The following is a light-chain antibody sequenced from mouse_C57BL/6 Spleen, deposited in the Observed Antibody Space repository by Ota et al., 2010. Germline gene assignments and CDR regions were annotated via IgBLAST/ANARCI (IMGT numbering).Light chain of an antibody. CDR2: WAS. CDR3: QQYNSYPYT. Sequence: DIVMTQSHKFMSTSVGDRVSITCKASQDVGTAVAWYQQKPGQSPKLLIYWASTRHTGVPDRFTGSGSGTDFTLTISNVQSEDLAEYFCQQYNSYPYTFGGGPSW. CDR1: QDVGTA. V-gene: IGKV6-23*01. J-gene: IGKJ2*01.